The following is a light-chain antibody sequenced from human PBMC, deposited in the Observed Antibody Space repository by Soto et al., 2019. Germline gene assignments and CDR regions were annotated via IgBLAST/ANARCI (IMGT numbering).Light chain of an antibody. CDR3: YSYAGRNIWV. CDR2: GVT. CDR1: GSDIGAYNF. J-gene: IGLJ3*02. Sequence: QSALAQPPSASGSPGKSFTISCTGSGSDIGAYNFVSWYQQHPGKAPKLMIFGVTERPSGVPDRFSGSKSGNTASLTVSGLQADDEAVYYCYSYAGRNIWVFGGGTKLTVL. V-gene: IGLV2-8*01.